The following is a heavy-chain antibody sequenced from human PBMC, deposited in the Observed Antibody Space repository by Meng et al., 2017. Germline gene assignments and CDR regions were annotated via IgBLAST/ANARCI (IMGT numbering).Heavy chain of an antibody. CDR1: GFTFSSYA. CDR2: ISYDGSNK. V-gene: IGHV3-30*01. Sequence: VAVVGVGGGGAQPGRSLRLSCAASGFTFSSYAMHWVRQAPGKGLEWVAVISYDGSNKYYADSVKGRFTISRDNSKNTLYLEMNSLRSEDTALYYCARDFDYWGQGTLVTVSS. J-gene: IGHJ4*02. CDR3: ARDFDY.